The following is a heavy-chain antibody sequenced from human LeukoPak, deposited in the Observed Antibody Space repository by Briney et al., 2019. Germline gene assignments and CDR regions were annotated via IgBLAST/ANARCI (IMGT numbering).Heavy chain of an antibody. Sequence: EASVKVSCKVSGYTLTELSMHWVRQAPGKGLEWMGGFDPEDGETIYAQKFQGRVTMTEDTSTDTAYMELSSLRSEDTAVYYCATVWDIVVVPAAFDYWGQGTLVTVSS. V-gene: IGHV1-24*01. CDR1: GYTLTELS. CDR3: ATVWDIVVVPAAFDY. J-gene: IGHJ4*02. D-gene: IGHD2-2*01. CDR2: FDPEDGET.